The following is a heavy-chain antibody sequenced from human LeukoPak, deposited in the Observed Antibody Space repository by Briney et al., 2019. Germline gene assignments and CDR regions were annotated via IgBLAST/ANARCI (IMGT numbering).Heavy chain of an antibody. Sequence: GGSLRLSCAASGFTFSDYYMSWIRQAPGKGLEWVSYISSSGSTIYYADSVKGRFTISRDNAKNSLYLQMNSLRAEDTAVYYCARDRGDYSNSYYYYYMDVCGKGSTVTVSS. CDR3: ARDRGDYSNSYYYYYMDV. CDR1: GFTFSDYY. V-gene: IGHV3-11*01. CDR2: ISSSGSTI. J-gene: IGHJ6*03. D-gene: IGHD4-11*01.